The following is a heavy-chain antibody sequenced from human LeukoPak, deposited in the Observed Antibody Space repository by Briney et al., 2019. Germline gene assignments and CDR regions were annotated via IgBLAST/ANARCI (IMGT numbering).Heavy chain of an antibody. CDR2: IYYSGST. Sequence: PSETLSLTCTVSGGSISSYYWSWIRQPPGKGLEWIGYIYYSGSTNYNPSLKSRVTISVDTSKNQFSLKLSSVTAADTAVYYCARSYSESFDYWGQGTLVTVSS. CDR1: GGSISSYY. CDR3: ARSYSESFDY. J-gene: IGHJ4*02. V-gene: IGHV4-59*01. D-gene: IGHD1-26*01.